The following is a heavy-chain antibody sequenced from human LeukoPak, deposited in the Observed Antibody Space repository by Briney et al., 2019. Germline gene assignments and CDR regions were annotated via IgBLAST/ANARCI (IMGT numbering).Heavy chain of an antibody. CDR1: GFTFSSYS. Sequence: GGSLRLSCAASGFTFSSYSMNWVRQAPGKGLVWVSHINNDGSSTNYAVSVKGRFTISRDNAKNTLYLQMNSLRTEDTAVYYCACYGIAPPYWGQGTLVTVSS. CDR3: ACYGIAPPY. J-gene: IGHJ4*02. V-gene: IGHV3-74*01. CDR2: INNDGSST. D-gene: IGHD2-15*01.